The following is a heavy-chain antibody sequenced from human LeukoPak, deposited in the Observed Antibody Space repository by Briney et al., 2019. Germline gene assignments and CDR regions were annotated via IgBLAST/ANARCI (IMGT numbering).Heavy chain of an antibody. J-gene: IGHJ4*02. CDR3: ARAHHTSGYSSSWYVVDS. V-gene: IGHV3-66*01. D-gene: IGHD6-13*01. CDR1: GFTVSSNY. Sequence: PGGSLRLSCAASGFTVSSNYMSWVRQAPGKGLKWVSVIYSGGSTYYADSVKGRFTISRDNSKNTLYLQMNSLRAEDTAVYYCARAHHTSGYSSSWYVVDSWGQGTLVTVSS. CDR2: IYSGGST.